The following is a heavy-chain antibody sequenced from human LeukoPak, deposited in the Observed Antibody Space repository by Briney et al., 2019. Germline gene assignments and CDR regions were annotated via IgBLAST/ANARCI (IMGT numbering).Heavy chain of an antibody. CDR1: GFTFSTYA. CDR2: IRSKTDGGTT. CDR3: TSGIGTIDF. Sequence: GGSLRLSCAASGFTFSTYAMHWVRQAPGKGLEWVGRIRSKTDGGTTDYAAPVTGIFTISRDDAKNTLYLQMNSLKTEDSAVYYCTSGIGTIDFWGQGTLVTVSS. J-gene: IGHJ4*02. V-gene: IGHV3-15*01. D-gene: IGHD6-13*01.